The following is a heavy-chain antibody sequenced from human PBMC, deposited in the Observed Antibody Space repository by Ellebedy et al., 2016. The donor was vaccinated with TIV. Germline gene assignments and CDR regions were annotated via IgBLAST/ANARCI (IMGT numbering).Heavy chain of an antibody. Sequence: SETLSLXXAVYGGSFSGYYWSWIRQPPGKGLEWIGEINHSGSTNYNPSLKSRVTISVDTSKNQFSLKLSSVTAADTAVYYCARGPPRGSDWGQGTLVTVSS. CDR2: INHSGST. CDR3: ARGPPRGSD. J-gene: IGHJ4*02. D-gene: IGHD3-10*01. V-gene: IGHV4-34*01. CDR1: GGSFSGYY.